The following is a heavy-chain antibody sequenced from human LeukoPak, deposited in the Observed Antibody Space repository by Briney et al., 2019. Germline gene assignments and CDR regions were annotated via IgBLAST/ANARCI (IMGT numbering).Heavy chain of an antibody. CDR2: ISGSGGST. V-gene: IGHV3-23*01. CDR1: GFTFSSYA. Sequence: LPGGSLRLSCAASGFTFSSYAMSWVRQAPGKGLEWVSAISGSGGSTYYADSVKGRFTISRDNSKNTLYLQMNSLRAEDTAVYYCAKDHLWMKMITFGGVIATPLNWYFDLWGRGTLVTVSS. J-gene: IGHJ2*01. CDR3: AKDHLWMKMITFGGVIATPLNWYFDL. D-gene: IGHD3-16*02.